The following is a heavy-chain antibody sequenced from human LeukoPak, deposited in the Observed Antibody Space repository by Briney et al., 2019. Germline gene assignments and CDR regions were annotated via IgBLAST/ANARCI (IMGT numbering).Heavy chain of an antibody. J-gene: IGHJ4*02. CDR2: IKQDRSEK. CDR1: GFSFTNYW. CDR3: AKDLIVFRIVGATTFHY. V-gene: IGHV3-7*03. D-gene: IGHD1-26*01. Sequence: GGSLRLSCAPSGFSFTNYWMSWVRHAPGKWLELVANIKQDRSEKYYMGSLKGRVTISRDNSKNTLYLQMNSLRAEDTGVYYCAKDLIVFRIVGATTFHYWGEGTLVTVSS.